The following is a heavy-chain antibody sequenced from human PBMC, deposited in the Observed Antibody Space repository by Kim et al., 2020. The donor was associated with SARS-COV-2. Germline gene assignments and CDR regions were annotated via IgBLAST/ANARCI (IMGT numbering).Heavy chain of an antibody. V-gene: IGHV1-2*04. CDR3: ARGREMARFGWGAVPMDV. D-gene: IGHD3-10*02. Sequence: ASVKVSCKASGYTFTGYYMHWVRQAPGQGLEWMGWINPNSGGTNYAQKFQGWVIMTRDTSISTAYMELSRLRSDDTAVYYCARGREMARFGWGAVPMDVWGQGTTVTVSS. J-gene: IGHJ6*02. CDR2: INPNSGGT. CDR1: GYTFTGYY.